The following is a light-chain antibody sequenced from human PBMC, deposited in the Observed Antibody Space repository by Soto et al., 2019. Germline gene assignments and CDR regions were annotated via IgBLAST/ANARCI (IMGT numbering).Light chain of an antibody. CDR3: QQYGSSYT. V-gene: IGKV3-20*01. CDR2: DAY. Sequence: EIVLTQFPGTLSLSPVERATLSCRASQSVSSSYLAWYQQKPGQAPRLLLYDAYSRATDIPKRFSGSGSGTCFTLTISRLEPEDFAVYYCQQYGSSYTFGQGTKLEIK. CDR1: QSVSSSY. J-gene: IGKJ2*01.